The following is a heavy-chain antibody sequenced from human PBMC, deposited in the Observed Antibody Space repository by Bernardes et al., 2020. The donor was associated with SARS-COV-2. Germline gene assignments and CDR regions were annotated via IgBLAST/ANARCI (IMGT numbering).Heavy chain of an antibody. CDR1: GGSISSRSYY. CDR3: ARQGTTISTSRPIHPFDI. D-gene: IGHD4-4*01. J-gene: IGHJ3*02. V-gene: IGHV4-39*01. Sequence: TLSLTCTVSGGSISSRSYYWGWIRQPPGKGLEWIGSISYSGSTYYNPSLKSRVTISVDTSKGQFSLHLSSVTATDTAVYFCARQGTTISTSRPIHPFDIWGQGTMVTVSS. CDR2: ISYSGST.